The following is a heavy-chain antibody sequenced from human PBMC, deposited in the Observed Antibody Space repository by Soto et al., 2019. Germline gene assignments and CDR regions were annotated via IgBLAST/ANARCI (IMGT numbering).Heavy chain of an antibody. CDR3: VRDFTS. CDR1: GFVVTKNY. Sequence: EVQLVETGGGLIQPGGSLILSCTASGFVVTKNYMSWFRQAPGKGPEWVSIIHAGGNSYFADSVKGRFTISRDNSQNTLNLHMNHLRVEDTAVYYCVRDFTSWGQGTLVTVSS. V-gene: IGHV3-53*02. J-gene: IGHJ4*02. CDR2: IHAGGNS.